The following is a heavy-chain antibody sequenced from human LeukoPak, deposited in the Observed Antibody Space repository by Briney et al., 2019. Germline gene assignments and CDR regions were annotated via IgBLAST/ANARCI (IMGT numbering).Heavy chain of an antibody. V-gene: IGHV1-18*01. D-gene: IGHD3-3*01. Sequence: GASVKVSCKASGYTFSSYGFTWVRQAPGQGVEWMGWISAYNGNTKYAQKLQGRVTMTTDTSTSTAYMELRSLRSDDTAMYYCARSPPYNDFWSGKGLLDYRGKGTLVTVSS. J-gene: IGHJ4*02. CDR1: GYTFSSYG. CDR2: ISAYNGNT. CDR3: ARSPPYNDFWSGKGLLDY.